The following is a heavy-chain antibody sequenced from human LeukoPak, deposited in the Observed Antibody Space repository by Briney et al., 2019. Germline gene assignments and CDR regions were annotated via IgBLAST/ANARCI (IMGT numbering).Heavy chain of an antibody. CDR1: GGSISSSSYY. CDR3: ASLRGYNWFDP. J-gene: IGHJ5*02. Sequence: SETLSLTCTVSGGSISSSSYYWGWIRQPPGKGLEWIGYIYYSGSTYYNPSLKSRVTISVDTSKNQFSLKLSSVTAADTAVYYCASLRGYNWFDPWGQGTLVTVSS. V-gene: IGHV4-31*03. D-gene: IGHD5-12*01. CDR2: IYYSGST.